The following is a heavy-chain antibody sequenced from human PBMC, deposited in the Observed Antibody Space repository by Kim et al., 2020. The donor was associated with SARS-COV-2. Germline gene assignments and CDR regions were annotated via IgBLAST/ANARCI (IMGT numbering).Heavy chain of an antibody. V-gene: IGHV1-18*01. Sequence: AQKLQGRVTMTTDTSTSTAYMELRGLRSDDTAVYYCARGEDEFPWSAFDIWGQGTMVTVSS. D-gene: IGHD1-1*01. CDR3: ARGEDEFPWSAFDI. J-gene: IGHJ3*02.